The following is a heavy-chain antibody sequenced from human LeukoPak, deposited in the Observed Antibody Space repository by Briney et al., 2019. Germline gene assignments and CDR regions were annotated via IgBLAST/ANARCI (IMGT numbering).Heavy chain of an antibody. Sequence: SETLSLTCAVYGGSFSGYYWSWIRQPPGKGLEWIGEINHSGSTNYNPSLESRVTISLDTSKKQFSLTMNSVTAADTALYYCARGRPYNSGVPPWFDAWGQGTLVTVSS. CDR2: INHSGST. J-gene: IGHJ5*02. CDR1: GGSFSGYY. V-gene: IGHV4-34*01. CDR3: ARGRPYNSGVPPWFDA. D-gene: IGHD6-19*01.